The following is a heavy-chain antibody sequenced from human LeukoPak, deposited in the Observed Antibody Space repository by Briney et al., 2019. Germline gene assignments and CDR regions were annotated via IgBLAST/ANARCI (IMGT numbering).Heavy chain of an antibody. CDR3: ARDLIRDDYKDAFDI. J-gene: IGHJ3*02. CDR2: ISRSGSII. Sequence: PGGSLRLSCVAFGFTFSSYELNWVRQAPGKGLKWVLYISRSGSIIYYADSVKGRFTISRDNAKNSLYLQMNSLRAEDTAVYYCARDLIRDDYKDAFDIWGQGTMVTVSS. CDR1: GFTFSSYE. V-gene: IGHV3-48*03. D-gene: IGHD5-24*01.